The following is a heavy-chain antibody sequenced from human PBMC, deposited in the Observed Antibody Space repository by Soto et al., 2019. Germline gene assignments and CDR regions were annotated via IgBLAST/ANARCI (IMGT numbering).Heavy chain of an antibody. V-gene: IGHV3-64*01. CDR2: ISSNGGST. J-gene: IGHJ5*02. CDR3: ARDLRPYSYGRNNWFDP. D-gene: IGHD5-18*01. Sequence: GGSLRLSCAASGITFSRYAMHWVRQAPGKGLEYVSAISSNGGSTYYANSAKGRFTISRDNSKNTLYLQMGSLRAEDMAVYYCARDLRPYSYGRNNWFDPWGQGP. CDR1: GITFSRYA.